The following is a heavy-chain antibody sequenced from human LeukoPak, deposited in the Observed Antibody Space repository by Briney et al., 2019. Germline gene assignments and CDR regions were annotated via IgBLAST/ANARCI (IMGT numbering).Heavy chain of an antibody. D-gene: IGHD6-13*01. Sequence: SETLSLTCAVSGSSVSSPYYWGWIRQPPGKGLEWIGSIYYSGSTYYNPSLKSRVTISVDTSKNQFSLKLSSVTAADTAVYYCARLPVGVAAAGTGGYWGQGTLVTVSS. CDR1: GSSVSSPYY. J-gene: IGHJ4*02. CDR3: ARLPVGVAAAGTGGY. V-gene: IGHV4-38-2*01. CDR2: IYYSGST.